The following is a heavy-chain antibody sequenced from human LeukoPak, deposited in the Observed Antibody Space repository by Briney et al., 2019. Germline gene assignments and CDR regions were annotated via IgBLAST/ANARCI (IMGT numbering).Heavy chain of an antibody. J-gene: IGHJ4*02. V-gene: IGHV3-21*01. Sequence: GGSLRLSCAPSGFTFSSYSMNWVRQAPGKGLEWVSSISSSSSYIYYADSVKGRFTISRDNAKNSLYLQMNSLRAEDTAVYYCARGATIFPVAWTGCPDYWGQGTLVTVSS. CDR3: ARGATIFPVAWTGCPDY. D-gene: IGHD5-24*01. CDR1: GFTFSSYS. CDR2: ISSSSSYI.